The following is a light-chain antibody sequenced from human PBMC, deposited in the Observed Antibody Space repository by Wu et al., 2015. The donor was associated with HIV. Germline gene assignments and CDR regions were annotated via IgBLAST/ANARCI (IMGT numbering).Light chain of an antibody. CDR3: QQYYSSLSYS. CDR1: QSISSY. CDR2: ATS. V-gene: IGKV1-NL1*01. Sequence: DIQMTQSPSSLSASVGDRVTITCRASQSISSYLNWYQQKPGKAPKLLLYATSKLESGVPSRFSGSRSGTDFTLAISGLQPEDFATYYCQQYYSSLSYSFGQGTKLEIK. J-gene: IGKJ2*03.